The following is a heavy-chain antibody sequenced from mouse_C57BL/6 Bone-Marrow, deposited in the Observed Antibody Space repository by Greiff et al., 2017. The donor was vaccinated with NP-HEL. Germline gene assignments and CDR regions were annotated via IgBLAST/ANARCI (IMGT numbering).Heavy chain of an antibody. CDR3: AREGGNLWYFDV. J-gene: IGHJ1*03. CDR2: IYPRSGNT. D-gene: IGHD2-1*01. Sequence: VQRVESGAELARPGASVKLSCKASGYTFTSYGISWVKQRTGQGLEWIGEIYPRSGNTYYNEKFKGKATLTADKSSSTAYMELRSLTSEDSAVYFCAREGGNLWYFDVWGTGTTVTVSS. CDR1: GYTFTSYG. V-gene: IGHV1-81*01.